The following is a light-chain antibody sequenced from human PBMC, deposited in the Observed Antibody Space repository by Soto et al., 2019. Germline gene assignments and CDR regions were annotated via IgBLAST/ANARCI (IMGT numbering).Light chain of an antibody. CDR3: QKYNNAPRT. CDR1: QGISNY. J-gene: IGKJ1*01. CDR2: AAS. Sequence: DIQMTQSPSSLSASVGDTVTITCRASQGISNYLAWYQQKPGQVPNLLIYAASTLQSGVPSRVSGSGSGTDFTRTISSLRTEDVATYYCQKYNNAPRTFGQGTKVEI. V-gene: IGKV1-27*01.